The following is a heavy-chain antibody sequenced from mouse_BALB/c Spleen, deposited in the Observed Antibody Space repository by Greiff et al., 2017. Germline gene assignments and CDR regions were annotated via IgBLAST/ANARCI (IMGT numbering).Heavy chain of an antibody. J-gene: IGHJ3*01. Sequence: EVQLVESGPGLVKPSQSLSLTCTVTGYSITSDYAWNWIRQFPGNKLEWMGYISYSGSTSYNPSLKSRISITRDTSKNQFFLQLNSVTTEDTATYYCARGDYPELWAYWGQGTLVTVSA. CDR3: ARGDYPELWAY. D-gene: IGHD2-4*01. CDR1: GYSITSDYA. V-gene: IGHV3-2*02. CDR2: ISYSGST.